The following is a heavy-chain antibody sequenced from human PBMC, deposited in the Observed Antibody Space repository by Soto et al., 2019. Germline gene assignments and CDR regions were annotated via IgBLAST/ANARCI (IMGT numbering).Heavy chain of an antibody. CDR3: AHIVVAGLGYYFDY. V-gene: IGHV2-5*02. CDR2: IYWDDDK. D-gene: IGHD6-19*01. Sequence: QITLKESGPTLVKPTQTLTLTCTFSGFSLSSTRMAVGWIRQPPGKALEWLALIYWDDDKRYSPFLKSRLTVTKDTSKNQVVLTMSTMDPVDTATYYCAHIVVAGLGYYFDYWSQGTLVTVSS. J-gene: IGHJ4*02. CDR1: GFSLSSTRMA.